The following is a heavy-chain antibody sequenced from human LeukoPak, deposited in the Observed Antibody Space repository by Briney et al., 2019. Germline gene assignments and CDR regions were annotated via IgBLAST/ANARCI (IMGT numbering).Heavy chain of an antibody. D-gene: IGHD6-13*01. J-gene: IGHJ4*02. CDR3: ARSDEQQLVFDY. V-gene: IGHV4-39*01. CDR1: GGSISSSSYY. Sequence: SETLSLTYTLSGGSISSSSYYWGWIRQPPGKGLEWIGSIYYSGSTYYNPSLKSQVTISVDTSKNQFSLKLSSVTAADTAVYYCARSDEQQLVFDYWGQGTLVTVSS. CDR2: IYYSGST.